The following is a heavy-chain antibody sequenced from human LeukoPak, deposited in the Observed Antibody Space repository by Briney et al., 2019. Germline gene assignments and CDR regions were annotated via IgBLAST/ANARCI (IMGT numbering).Heavy chain of an antibody. D-gene: IGHD2-21*02. CDR1: GGSISSSSYY. CDR2: IYYSGST. V-gene: IGHV4-39*07. Sequence: SETLSLTCTVSGGSISSSSYYWGWIRQPPGEGLEWIGSIYYSGSTYYNPSLKSRVTISVDTSKNQFSLKLSSVTAADTAVYYCARPPLYCGGDCFAFDIWGQGTMVTVSS. CDR3: ARPPLYCGGDCFAFDI. J-gene: IGHJ3*02.